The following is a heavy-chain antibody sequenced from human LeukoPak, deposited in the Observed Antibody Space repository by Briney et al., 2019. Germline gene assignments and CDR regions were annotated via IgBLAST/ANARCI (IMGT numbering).Heavy chain of an antibody. Sequence: SETLSLTCTVSGGCISSYYWSWIRQPPGKGLEWIGYIYYSGSTNYNPSLKSRVTISVDTSKNQFSLKLSSVTAADTAVYYCARVMVREHPFDYWGQGTLVTVSS. J-gene: IGHJ4*02. D-gene: IGHD3-10*01. CDR3: ARVMVREHPFDY. CDR1: GGCISSYY. CDR2: IYYSGST. V-gene: IGHV4-59*08.